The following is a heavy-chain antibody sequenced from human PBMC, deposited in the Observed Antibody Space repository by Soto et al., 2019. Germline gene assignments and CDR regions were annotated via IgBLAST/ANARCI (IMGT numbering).Heavy chain of an antibody. V-gene: IGHV3-53*02. CDR3: ARDASGPFDY. D-gene: IGHD6-19*01. J-gene: IGHJ4*02. CDR2: IHSDGST. Sequence: EVQLVETGGGLIQPGGSLKLSCSVAGFTVSDRMSWVRQAPGKGLECVSFIHSDGSTHYTDSVRGRFTISRDNSKKTLHLQMDRLRVDDTAVYFCARDASGPFDYWGQGTLVTVSS. CDR1: GFTVSDR.